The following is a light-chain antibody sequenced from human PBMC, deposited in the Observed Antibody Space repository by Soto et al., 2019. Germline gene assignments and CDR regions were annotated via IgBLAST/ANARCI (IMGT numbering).Light chain of an antibody. J-gene: IGLJ3*02. Sequence: QSVLTQPPSASKTPGQRVTISCSGSSSNIGSNTVNWYQQLPGAAPKLLIYTNNQRPSGVPGRFSGSKSGTSASLAISGLQSEDEADYYCATWDHSLNGRVFGGGTKLTVL. CDR1: SSNIGSNT. CDR3: ATWDHSLNGRV. CDR2: TNN. V-gene: IGLV1-44*01.